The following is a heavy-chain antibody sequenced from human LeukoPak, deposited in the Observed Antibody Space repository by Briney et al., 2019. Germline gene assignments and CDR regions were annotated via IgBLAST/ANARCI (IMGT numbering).Heavy chain of an antibody. CDR3: ARVGSGSGWYWAFDY. D-gene: IGHD6-19*01. CDR1: GFTFSNYW. V-gene: IGHV3-7*01. J-gene: IGHJ4*02. CDR2: IKKDGTAK. Sequence: GGTLRLYCAASGFTFSNYWMSWLRQAQGLGLEGVANIKKDGTAKYYVDSVKVRFPISKDNANNSLYLQMNSLRAEDTAVYYCARVGSGSGWYWAFDYWGQGTLVTVSS.